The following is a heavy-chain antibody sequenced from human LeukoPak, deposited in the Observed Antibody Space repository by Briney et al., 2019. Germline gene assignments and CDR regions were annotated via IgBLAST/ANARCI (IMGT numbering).Heavy chain of an antibody. CDR1: GFTFSSYA. D-gene: IGHD2-15*01. J-gene: IGHJ5*02. Sequence: PWGSLRLSCAASGFTFSSYAMSWVRRAPGKGLEWVSAISGSGGSTYYADSVKGRFTISRDNSKNTLYLQMNSLRAEDTAVYYCAKVGDCSGGSCYLNWFDPWGQGTLVTVSS. CDR2: ISGSGGST. CDR3: AKVGDCSGGSCYLNWFDP. V-gene: IGHV3-23*01.